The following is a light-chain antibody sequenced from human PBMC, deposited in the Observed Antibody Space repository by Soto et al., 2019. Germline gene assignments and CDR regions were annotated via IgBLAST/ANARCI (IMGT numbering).Light chain of an antibody. CDR1: QGISNQ. V-gene: IGKV1-39*01. CDR2: AAS. Sequence: DIQMTQSPSSLSAFVGDRVTLTCRASQGISNQLNWYQLRPGKDPTLLIYAASSLQTGVSSRFSGSGSGTDFTLTISSLEPEDFAIYYCQQSFSTPFTFGRGTRLEIK. J-gene: IGKJ5*01. CDR3: QQSFSTPFT.